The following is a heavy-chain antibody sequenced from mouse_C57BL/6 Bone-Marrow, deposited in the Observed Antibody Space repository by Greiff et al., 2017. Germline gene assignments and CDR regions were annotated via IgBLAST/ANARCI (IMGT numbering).Heavy chain of an antibody. CDR3: ARMGPYYFDY. CDR2: INPGSGGT. D-gene: IGHD4-1*01. V-gene: IGHV1-54*01. J-gene: IGHJ2*01. CDR1: GYAFTNYL. Sequence: VQLVESGAELVRPGTSVKVSCKASGYAFTNYLIEWVKQRPGQGLEWIGVINPGSGGTNYNEKFKGKATLTADKSSSTAYMKISSLTSEDSAVYFCARMGPYYFDYWGQGTTLTVSS.